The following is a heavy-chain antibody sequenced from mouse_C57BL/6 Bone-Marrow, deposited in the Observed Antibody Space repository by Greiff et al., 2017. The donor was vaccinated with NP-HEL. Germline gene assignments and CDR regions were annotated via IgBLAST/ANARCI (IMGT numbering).Heavy chain of an antibody. V-gene: IGHV1-15*01. CDR2: IDPETGGT. Sequence: VQLQQSGAELVRPGASVTLSCKASGYTFTDYEMHWVKQTPVHGLEWIGAIDPETGGTAYNQKFKGKAILTADKSSSTAYMELRSLTSEDSAVYYCTRGYDEDWYFDVWGTGTTVTVSS. CDR1: GYTFTDYE. CDR3: TRGYDEDWYFDV. D-gene: IGHD2-2*01. J-gene: IGHJ1*03.